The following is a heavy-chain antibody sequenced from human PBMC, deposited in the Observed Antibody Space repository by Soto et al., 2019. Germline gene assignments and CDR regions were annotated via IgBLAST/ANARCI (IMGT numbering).Heavy chain of an antibody. Sequence: QVQLQESGPGLVKPSQTLSLICTVSGGSISSGGYYWSWIRQHPGKGLEWIGYIYYSGSTYYNPSLKSRVTISVDTSKNQFSLKLSSVTAADTAVYYCARDDSSGYGAEYFQHWGQGTLVTVSS. CDR1: GGSISSGGYY. CDR2: IYYSGST. J-gene: IGHJ1*01. V-gene: IGHV4-31*03. D-gene: IGHD3-22*01. CDR3: ARDDSSGYGAEYFQH.